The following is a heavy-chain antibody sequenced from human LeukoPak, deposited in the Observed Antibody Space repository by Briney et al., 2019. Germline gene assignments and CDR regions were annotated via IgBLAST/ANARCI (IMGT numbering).Heavy chain of an antibody. D-gene: IGHD3-10*01. J-gene: IGHJ3*02. V-gene: IGHV3-30*02. CDR1: GFNFNTFI. Sequence: GGSLRLSCAASGFNFNTFIMHWVRQAPGKGLEWVTFLRAGGPYGTEKFYADSVRGRFTISTDSSKNTLYLQMNSLRAEDTAVYYCAKDRSGLYAFDIWGQGTMVTVSS. CDR2: LRAGGPYGTEK. CDR3: AKDRSGLYAFDI.